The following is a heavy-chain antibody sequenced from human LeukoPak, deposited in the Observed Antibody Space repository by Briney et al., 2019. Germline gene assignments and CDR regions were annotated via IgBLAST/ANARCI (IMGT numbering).Heavy chain of an antibody. D-gene: IGHD4-17*01. CDR3: ARDRSVNTRPYYYYYGMDV. CDR2: ISSSGSII. V-gene: IGHV3-48*04. CDR1: GFTFSSYA. Sequence: GGSLGLSCAASGFTFSSYAMSWVRQAPGKGLEWVSYISSSGSIIYYADSVKGRFTISRDNAKNSLYLQMNSLRAEDTAVYYCARDRSVNTRPYYYYYGMDVWGQGTTVTVSS. J-gene: IGHJ6*02.